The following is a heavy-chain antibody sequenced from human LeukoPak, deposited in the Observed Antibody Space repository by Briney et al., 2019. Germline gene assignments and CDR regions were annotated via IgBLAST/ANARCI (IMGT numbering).Heavy chain of an antibody. CDR1: GFTFDDYA. CDR3: AKGAAVAGTSGAFDY. Sequence: GGSLRLSCAASGFTFDDYAMHWVRHAPGKGLEWVSGISWNSGSIGYADSVKGRFTISRDNAKNSLYLQMNSLRAEDTALYYCAKGAAVAGTSGAFDYWGQGTLVTVSS. CDR2: ISWNSGSI. V-gene: IGHV3-9*01. D-gene: IGHD6-19*01. J-gene: IGHJ4*02.